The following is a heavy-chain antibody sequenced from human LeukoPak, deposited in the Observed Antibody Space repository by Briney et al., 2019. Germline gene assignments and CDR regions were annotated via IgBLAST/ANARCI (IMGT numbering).Heavy chain of an antibody. CDR1: GFTFSSYG. D-gene: IGHD3-16*02. CDR3: AKEWGFGYYDYVWGSYRPIANDY. V-gene: IGHV3-23*01. CDR2: ISGSGGST. J-gene: IGHJ4*02. Sequence: PGGSLRLSCAASGFTFSSYGMSWVRQAPGKGLEWVSAISGSGGSTYYADSVKGWFTISRDNSKNTLYLQMNSLRAEDTAVYYCAKEWGFGYYDYVWGSYRPIANDYWGQGTLVTVSS.